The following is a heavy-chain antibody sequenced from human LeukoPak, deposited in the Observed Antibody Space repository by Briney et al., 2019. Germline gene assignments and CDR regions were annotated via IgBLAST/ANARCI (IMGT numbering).Heavy chain of an antibody. CDR3: ARGPSTTLTTR. V-gene: IGHV3-7*01. CDR1: GFTFSDYW. Sequence: GGSLRLSCVLSGFTFSDYWMAWVRPAPGKGLEWVANIIHDGSDILHVDSVKGRLSISKDNAHSSLFLQMSSQRREDTAVYYYARGPSTTLTTRWGQGTLVAVSS. D-gene: IGHD4-17*01. J-gene: IGHJ4*02. CDR2: IIHDGSDI.